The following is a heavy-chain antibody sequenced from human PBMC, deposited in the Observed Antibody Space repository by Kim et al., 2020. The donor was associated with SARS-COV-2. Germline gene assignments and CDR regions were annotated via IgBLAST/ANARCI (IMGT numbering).Heavy chain of an antibody. CDR3: ARDQSSVAVAGLFPVYYGMDV. Sequence: GGSLRLSCAASGFTVSSNYMSWVRQAPGKGLEWVSVIYSGGSTYYEDSVKGRFTISRDNSKNTLYLQMNSLRAEDTAVYYCARDQSSVAVAGLFPVYYGMDVWGQGTTVSVSS. J-gene: IGHJ6*02. V-gene: IGHV3-66*01. CDR1: GFTVSSNY. D-gene: IGHD6-19*01. CDR2: IYSGGST.